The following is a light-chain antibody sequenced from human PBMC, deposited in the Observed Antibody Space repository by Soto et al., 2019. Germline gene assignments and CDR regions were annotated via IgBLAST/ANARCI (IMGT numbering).Light chain of an antibody. J-gene: IGKJ3*01. V-gene: IGKV1-39*01. Sequence: DIQMTQSPSSLSASVGDRVTITCRASQSISSYLNWYQQKPGEAPKLLIYAASSLQSGVPSRFSGSGSGTDFTLTISSLQPEDFATYYCQQSYSTPYITFGPGTKVDIK. CDR3: QQSYSTPYIT. CDR2: AAS. CDR1: QSISSY.